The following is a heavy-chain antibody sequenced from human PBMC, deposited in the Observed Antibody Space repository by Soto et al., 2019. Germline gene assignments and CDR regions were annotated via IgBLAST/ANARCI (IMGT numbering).Heavy chain of an antibody. CDR2: ISSFGGT. D-gene: IGHD3-22*01. V-gene: IGHV3-23*01. Sequence: GGSLRLSCVASGFTFRNYAMTWVRQAPGRGLQWVSTISSFGGTYYADSVKGRFTISRDNSKNTFFLQMNSLRAEDTAIYYYAKGSSGHYDSFDFWGQGTLVTVSS. CDR1: GFTFRNYA. CDR3: AKGSSGHYDSFDF. J-gene: IGHJ4*02.